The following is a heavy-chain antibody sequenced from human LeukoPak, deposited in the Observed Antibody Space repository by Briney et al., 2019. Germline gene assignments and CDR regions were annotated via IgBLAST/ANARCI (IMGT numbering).Heavy chain of an antibody. Sequence: SETLSLTCAVYGGSFSGYYWSWIRQPPGKGLEWIGYIYYSGSTYYSPSLKSRVTISVDTSKNQFSLKLSSVTAADTAVYYCARGPTIFGVVSYYYYGMDVWGQGTTVTVSS. J-gene: IGHJ6*02. CDR1: GGSFSGYY. V-gene: IGHV4-34*01. CDR3: ARGPTIFGVVSYYYYGMDV. D-gene: IGHD3-3*01. CDR2: IYYSGST.